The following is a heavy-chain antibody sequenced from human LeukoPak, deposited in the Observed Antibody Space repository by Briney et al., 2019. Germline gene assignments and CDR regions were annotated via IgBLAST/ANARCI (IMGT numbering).Heavy chain of an antibody. D-gene: IGHD2/OR15-2a*01. CDR1: GFTFSSHT. J-gene: IGHJ5*01. V-gene: IGHV3-21*01. CDR3: TRELLSLHQGLDS. CDR2: ISSNVNKM. Sequence: GGSLRLSCAASGFTFSSHTMNWVRQAPGKGLKWVPCISSNVNKMYYAESVRGRFTVSRDNAGNSLSLQMDSLRAEDTAVYYCTRELLSLHQGLDSWGQGTLVTVSS.